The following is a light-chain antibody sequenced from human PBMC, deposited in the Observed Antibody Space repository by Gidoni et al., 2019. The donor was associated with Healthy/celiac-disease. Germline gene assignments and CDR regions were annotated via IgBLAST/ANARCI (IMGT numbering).Light chain of an antibody. Sequence: QSVLPQPPSVSGAPGQSGTISCTGSSSNIGAGYDVHWSQPLPGAAPKLLLYGNSNRPSGVPDRFAGSKSGTSASLAITGLQAEEEADYYCQSYDSSLSGAYVFGTGTKVTVL. CDR1: SSNIGAGYD. V-gene: IGLV1-40*01. CDR2: GNS. CDR3: QSYDSSLSGAYV. J-gene: IGLJ1*01.